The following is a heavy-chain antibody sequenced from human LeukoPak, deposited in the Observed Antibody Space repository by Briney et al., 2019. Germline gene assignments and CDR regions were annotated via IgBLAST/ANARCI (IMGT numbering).Heavy chain of an antibody. CDR1: GGSISSSSYY. CDR2: IYYSGST. J-gene: IGHJ1*01. D-gene: IGHD4-11*01. Sequence: PSETLSLTYTVSGGSISSSSYYWGWIRQPPGKGLEWIGSIYYSGSTYYNPSLKSRVTISVDTSKNQFSLKLSSVTAADTAVYYCARHPRPHDYSNYGYFQHWGQGTLVTVSS. V-gene: IGHV4-39*01. CDR3: ARHPRPHDYSNYGYFQH.